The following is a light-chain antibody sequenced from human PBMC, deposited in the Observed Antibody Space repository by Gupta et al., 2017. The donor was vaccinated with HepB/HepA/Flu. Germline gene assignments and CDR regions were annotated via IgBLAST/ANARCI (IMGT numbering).Light chain of an antibody. CDR2: LGS. CDR3: MENLQAPFT. CDR1: QSLLQSNGNNY. V-gene: IGKV2-28*01. J-gene: IGKJ3*01. Sequence: DIVMTQSPLSLPVTPGESASISCRSSQSLLQSNGNNYLDWFVQKPGQSPQLLIYLGSNRASGVPDRFSGSGSGTDFTLKINRVEAEDVGVYYCMENLQAPFTFGPGTKEDVK.